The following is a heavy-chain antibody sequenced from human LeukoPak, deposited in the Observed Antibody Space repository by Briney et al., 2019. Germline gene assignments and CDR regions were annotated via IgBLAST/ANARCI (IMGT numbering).Heavy chain of an antibody. J-gene: IGHJ4*02. V-gene: IGHV1-46*01. CDR2: INPSGGST. D-gene: IGHD4-23*01. Sequence: GAPVKVSCKASGYTFTNYYMHWVRQAPGQGLEWMGIINPSGGSTSYPQKFQGRVTMTRDTSATTVYMELSSLRSEDSAVYYCARDFGGNSGDFDYWGQGTLVAVSS. CDR1: GYTFTNYY. CDR3: ARDFGGNSGDFDY.